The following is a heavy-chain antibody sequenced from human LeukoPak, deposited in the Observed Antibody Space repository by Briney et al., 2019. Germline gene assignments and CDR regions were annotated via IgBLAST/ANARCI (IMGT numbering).Heavy chain of an antibody. CDR1: GGSISSYY. Sequence: SETLSLTCTVSGGSISSYYWSWIRQTPGKGLEWIGYIYTSGSTNYNPSLKSRVTISVDTSKNQFSLKLSSVTAADTAVYYCASTRHYYMDVWGKGTTVTVSS. V-gene: IGHV4-4*09. J-gene: IGHJ6*03. CDR2: IYTSGST. D-gene: IGHD2-2*01. CDR3: ASTRHYYMDV.